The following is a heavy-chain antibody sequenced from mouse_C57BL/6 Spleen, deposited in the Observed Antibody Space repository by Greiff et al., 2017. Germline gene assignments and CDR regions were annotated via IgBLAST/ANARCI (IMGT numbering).Heavy chain of an antibody. CDR1: GYAFSSYW. J-gene: IGHJ2*01. Sequence: VQLQQSGAELVKPGASVKISCKASGYAFSSYWMNWVKQRPGKGLEWIGQIYPGDGDTNYNGKFKGKATLTADKSSSTASMQLSSLTSEDSAVYFCARGGPLYYFDYWGQGTTLTVSS. CDR2: IYPGDGDT. CDR3: ARGGPLYYFDY. V-gene: IGHV1-80*01.